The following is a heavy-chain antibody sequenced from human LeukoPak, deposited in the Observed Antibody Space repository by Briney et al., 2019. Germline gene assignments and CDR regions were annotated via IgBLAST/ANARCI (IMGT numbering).Heavy chain of an antibody. J-gene: IGHJ4*02. Sequence: ASETLSLTCTVSGDSISSYYWSWIRQPAGKGLEWIGRIYTSGSTNYNPSLKSRVTMSVDTSKNQFSLKLSSVTAADTAVYYCARGEWFGELRYFDYWGQGTLVTVSS. CDR1: GDSISSYY. CDR3: ARGEWFGELRYFDY. CDR2: IYTSGST. V-gene: IGHV4-4*07. D-gene: IGHD3-10*01.